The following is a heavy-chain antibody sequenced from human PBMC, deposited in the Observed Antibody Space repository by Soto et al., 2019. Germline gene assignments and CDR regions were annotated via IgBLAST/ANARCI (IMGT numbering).Heavy chain of an antibody. CDR3: ARGGYYYDINAFDI. V-gene: IGHV3-21*01. D-gene: IGHD3-22*01. CDR2: ISSRSSYI. J-gene: IGHJ3*02. Sequence: GGSLRLSCAASGFTFSVYSMNWVRQAPGKGLEWVSSISSRSSYIYYADSVKGRFTISRDNAKNSLFLQMNSLRAEDTAVYYCARGGYYYDINAFDIWGQGTMVNVSS. CDR1: GFTFSVYS.